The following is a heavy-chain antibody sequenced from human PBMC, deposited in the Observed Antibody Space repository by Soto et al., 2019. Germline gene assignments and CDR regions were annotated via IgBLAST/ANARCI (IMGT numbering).Heavy chain of an antibody. CDR3: AKDTVGAPVFWYFDL. J-gene: IGHJ2*01. V-gene: IGHV3-23*04. D-gene: IGHD1-26*01. CDR1: GFTFSSYA. CDR2: ISGSGGSGGRT. Sequence: VQLVESGGGVVQPGRSLRLSCAGSGFTFSSYAMNCVRQAPGRGLEWVSGISGSGGSGGRTYYADSMKGRFTISRDNSKNTLYLHMNSLRAEDTAISYCAKDTVGAPVFWYFDLWGRGTLVTVSS.